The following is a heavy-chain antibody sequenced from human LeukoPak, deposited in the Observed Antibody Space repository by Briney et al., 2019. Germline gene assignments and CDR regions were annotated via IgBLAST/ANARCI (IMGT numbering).Heavy chain of an antibody. J-gene: IGHJ3*02. Sequence: GGSLRLSCAASGSTVSSNYMSWVRQAPGKGLEWVSVIYSGGSTYYADSVKGRFTISRDNSKNTLYLQMNSLRAEDTAVYYCAGVSTMIVVDAFDIWGQGTMVTVSS. V-gene: IGHV3-53*01. D-gene: IGHD3-22*01. CDR1: GSTVSSNY. CDR2: IYSGGST. CDR3: AGVSTMIVVDAFDI.